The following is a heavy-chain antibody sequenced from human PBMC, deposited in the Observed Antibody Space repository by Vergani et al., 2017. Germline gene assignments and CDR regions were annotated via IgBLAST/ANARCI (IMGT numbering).Heavy chain of an antibody. J-gene: IGHJ6*02. CDR2: LYVVGTS. CDR3: SYGMDV. V-gene: IGHV3-66*01. Sequence: EVRLVDSGGGLVQPGGSLRLSCAASGFSVSDNYMSWVRQAPGKGLEWVSILYVVGTSDYADSVKGRFTVSRYISKNTLHLQLNSLRVEDTAVYFCSYGMDVWGQGTTVTVSS. CDR1: GFSVSDNY.